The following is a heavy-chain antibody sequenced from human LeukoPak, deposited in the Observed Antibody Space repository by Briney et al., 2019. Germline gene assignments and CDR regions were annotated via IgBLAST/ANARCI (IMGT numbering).Heavy chain of an antibody. CDR3: ANGVQN. CDR1: GFTFSTYA. J-gene: IGHJ4*02. CDR2: ISYDGSSK. V-gene: IGHV3-30*04. D-gene: IGHD3-10*01. Sequence: PGGSLRLSCAASGFTFSTYAMHWVRQAPGKGLEWVAVISYDGSSKYYADSVKGRFTISRDNSKNTLYLQMNSLRAEDTAVYYCANGVQNWGQGTLVTVSS.